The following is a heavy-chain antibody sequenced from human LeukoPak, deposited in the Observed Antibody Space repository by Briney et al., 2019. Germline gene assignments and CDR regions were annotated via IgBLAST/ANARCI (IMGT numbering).Heavy chain of an antibody. CDR3: ARIADRTIFGEIMHGFDV. Sequence: SETLSLTCTVSGDSINNNNYYWGWIRQPPGEGLEWIGNIYYNGRTYYSPSLKSRGTISVDTSNNQFSLKLNSVTAADTAVYYCARIADRTIFGEIMHGFDVWGXGTPVTVSS. J-gene: IGHJ3*01. D-gene: IGHD3-3*01. CDR1: GDSINNNNYY. V-gene: IGHV4-39*01. CDR2: IYYNGRT.